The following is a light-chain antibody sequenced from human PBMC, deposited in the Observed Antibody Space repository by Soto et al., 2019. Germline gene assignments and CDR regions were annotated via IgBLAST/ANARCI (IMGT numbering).Light chain of an antibody. CDR2: KAS. J-gene: IGKJ5*01. V-gene: IGKV1-12*01. Sequence: DIQMTQSPSSVSASVGDRVTITCRASQGISSWLAWYQQKPGKAPKLLIYKASTLKSGVPSRFSGSGFGTDFTLTISSLQPEDSAIYYCQQADTFPITFGQGTRLEIK. CDR3: QQADTFPIT. CDR1: QGISSW.